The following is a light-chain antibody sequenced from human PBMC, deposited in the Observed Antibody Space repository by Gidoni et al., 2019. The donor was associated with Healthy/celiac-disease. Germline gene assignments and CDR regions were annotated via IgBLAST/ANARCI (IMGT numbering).Light chain of an antibody. CDR3: QQSYSTPPVT. Sequence: DIQMTQSPSSLSASVGDRVTITCRASQSISSYLNWYQQKPGKAPKLLIYAASSLQIGVPSSFSGSGSGTDFTLTISSLQPEDFATYSCQQSYSTPPVTFGGGTKVEIK. V-gene: IGKV1-39*01. J-gene: IGKJ4*01. CDR1: QSISSY. CDR2: AAS.